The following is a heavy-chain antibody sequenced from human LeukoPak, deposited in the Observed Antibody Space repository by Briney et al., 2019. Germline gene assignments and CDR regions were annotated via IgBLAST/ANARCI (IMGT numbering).Heavy chain of an antibody. CDR1: GFIVSANF. Sequence: GGSLRLSCEASGFIVSANFMNWVRQAPGKGLEWVSVMYSVGTTYYADSVKGRFTVSRNPSKNTLYLQMDSLRVEDTAVYYCARDLSAYSYGFGGDCWGQGTRVIVSS. J-gene: IGHJ4*02. D-gene: IGHD1-26*01. CDR3: ARDLSAYSYGFGGDC. V-gene: IGHV3-66*01. CDR2: MYSVGTT.